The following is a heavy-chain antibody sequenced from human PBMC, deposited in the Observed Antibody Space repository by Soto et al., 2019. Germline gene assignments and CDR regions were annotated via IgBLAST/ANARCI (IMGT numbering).Heavy chain of an antibody. V-gene: IGHV4-34*01. CDR2: INHSGST. Sequence: QVQLQQWGAGLLKPSETLSLTCAVYGGSFSGYYWSWIRQPPGKGLEWIGEINHSGSTNYNPSLKRRVTISVITLKNQFSLKLSCVTAADTAVYYCARGWIFGVVIIKGRRDWFDPWGQGTLVTVSA. D-gene: IGHD3-3*01. CDR1: GGSFSGYY. J-gene: IGHJ5*02. CDR3: ARGWIFGVVIIKGRRDWFDP.